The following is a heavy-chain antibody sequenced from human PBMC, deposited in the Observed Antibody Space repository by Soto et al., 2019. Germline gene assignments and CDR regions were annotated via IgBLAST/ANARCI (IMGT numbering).Heavy chain of an antibody. CDR2: INHSGST. Sequence: PSETLSLTCAVYGGSFSGYYWSWIRQPPGKGLEWIGEINHSGSTNYNPSLKSRVTISVDTSKNQFSLKLSSVTAADTAVYYCASLLDDYGDYDHSYWGQGTLVTVSS. CDR1: GGSFSGYY. V-gene: IGHV4-34*01. J-gene: IGHJ4*02. D-gene: IGHD4-17*01. CDR3: ASLLDDYGDYDHSY.